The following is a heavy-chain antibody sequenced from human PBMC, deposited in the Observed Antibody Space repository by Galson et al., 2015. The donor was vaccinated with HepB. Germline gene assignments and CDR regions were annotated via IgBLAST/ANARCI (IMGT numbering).Heavy chain of an antibody. CDR2: IYYSGST. V-gene: IGHV4-39*01. CDR1: GSISSSTYF. D-gene: IGHD1-26*01. J-gene: IGHJ4*02. Sequence: GSISSSTYFWGWIRQPPGKGLEWIGSIYYSGSTCYNPSLKSRVTISVDTSKNQFSLKLSSVTAADTAVYYCARRGSGNRLDYWGQGTLVTVSS. CDR3: ARRGSGNRLDY.